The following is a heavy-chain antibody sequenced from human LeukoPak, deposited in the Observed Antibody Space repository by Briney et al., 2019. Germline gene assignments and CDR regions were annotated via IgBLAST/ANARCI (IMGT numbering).Heavy chain of an antibody. CDR3: ARDQGGYSTDFNF. CDR1: GFTFSSSV. J-gene: IGHJ4*02. V-gene: IGHV3-23*01. D-gene: IGHD5-12*01. Sequence: GGSLRLSCAASGFTFSSSVMSWVRQAPGKGLEWVSTINGDGTRTYYSVSSNARFIISRDNSMNTLYLQINGLRAEDTAVYYCARDQGGYSTDFNFWGQGTLVTVSS. CDR2: INGDGTRT.